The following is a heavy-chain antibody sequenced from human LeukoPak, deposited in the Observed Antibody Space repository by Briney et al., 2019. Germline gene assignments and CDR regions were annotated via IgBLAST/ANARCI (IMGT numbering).Heavy chain of an antibody. CDR1: GFTFSSYA. V-gene: IGHV3-23*01. D-gene: IGHD5-18*01. CDR2: ISGSGVGT. J-gene: IGHJ3*02. Sequence: GGSLRLSCAASGFTFSSYAMSWVRQPPGKGLEWVSGISGSGVGTYYADSVKGRFTISRDNAKNSLYLQMNSLRAEDTAVYYCARGVIAEVDTAMVRDDAFDIWGQGTMVTVSS. CDR3: ARGVIAEVDTAMVRDDAFDI.